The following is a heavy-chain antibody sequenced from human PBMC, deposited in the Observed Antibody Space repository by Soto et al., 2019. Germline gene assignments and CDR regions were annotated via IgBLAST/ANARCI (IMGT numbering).Heavy chain of an antibody. CDR3: TTLGPCYNTYAFDY. CDR1: GFTFSKAW. V-gene: IGHV3-15*01. D-gene: IGHD2-2*02. Sequence: EVQLVESGGGLVKPGGSLTLSCAASGFTFSKAWMGWVRQAPGKGLEWVGRIKSRDNGGTPDYAAPVKGRFTISRDDSKTTQYLQMSSLKTEDTAVYYCTTLGPCYNTYAFDYWGQGLLVTVSS. J-gene: IGHJ4*02. CDR2: IKSRDNGGTP.